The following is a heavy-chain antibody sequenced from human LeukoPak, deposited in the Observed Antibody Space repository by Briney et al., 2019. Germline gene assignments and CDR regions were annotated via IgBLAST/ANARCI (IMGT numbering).Heavy chain of an antibody. CDR3: ARLGAAAGVDY. CDR2: IKQDGSEK. V-gene: IGHV3-7*01. D-gene: IGHD6-13*01. Sequence: GRSLRLSCAASGFTFSSYWTTWVRQAPGKGLEWVANIKQDGSEKYYVDSVKGRFTISRGNAKNSLYLQMSSLRAEDTAVYYCARLGAAAGVDYWGQGTLVTVSS. CDR1: GFTFSSYW. J-gene: IGHJ4*02.